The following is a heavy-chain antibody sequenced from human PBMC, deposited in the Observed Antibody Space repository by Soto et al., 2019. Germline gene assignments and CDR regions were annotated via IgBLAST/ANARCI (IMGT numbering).Heavy chain of an antibody. CDR3: ARQPTTGDTDLWFDP. V-gene: IGHV4-39*01. J-gene: IGHJ5*02. CDR1: GGSISMSRSY. D-gene: IGHD2-21*01. CDR2: IFYSGST. Sequence: SETLSLTCNVSGGSISMSRSYWAWIRQPPGKGLEWLANIFYSGSTYYNPSLASRVTVSVDTSKNEFSLKLRSVTAADTAVYYCARQPTTGDTDLWFDPWGQGTLVTVS.